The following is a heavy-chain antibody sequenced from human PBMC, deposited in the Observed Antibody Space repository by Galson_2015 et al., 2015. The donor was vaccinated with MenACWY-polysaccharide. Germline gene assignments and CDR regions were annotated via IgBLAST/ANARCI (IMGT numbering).Heavy chain of an antibody. V-gene: IGHV5-51*01. CDR3: ARGRYSGTDSPYYFQY. CDR1: GYSFTTHW. D-gene: IGHD5-12*01. Sequence: QSGAEVKKPGESLKISCKGSGYSFTTHWIGWVRQMPGKGLEWMGIIYPGESDTSYSPSFQGQVTISADRSISTAYLQWSSLRASDTAMYYCARGRYSGTDSPYYFQYWGQGTLVTVSS. CDR2: IYPGESDT. J-gene: IGHJ4*02.